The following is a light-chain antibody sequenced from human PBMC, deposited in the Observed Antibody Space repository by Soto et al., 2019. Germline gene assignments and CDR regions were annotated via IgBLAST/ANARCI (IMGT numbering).Light chain of an antibody. J-gene: IGKJ1*01. CDR1: QGIGNN. V-gene: IGKV1-39*01. CDR2: GAS. CDR3: QQTYSTPWT. Sequence: DIQMTQSPSSLFASVGDRVTIACRASQGIGNNLGWYQQKPGKAPKLLIYGASTLQGGVPSRFSGSVSGTEFTLTISSLQPGDLATYFCQQTYSTPWTFGQGTKVDIK.